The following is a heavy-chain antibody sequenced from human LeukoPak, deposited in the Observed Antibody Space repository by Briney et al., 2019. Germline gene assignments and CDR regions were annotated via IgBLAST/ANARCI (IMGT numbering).Heavy chain of an antibody. CDR2: ISWNSGSI. CDR3: AKGAGSGPRYYYYYYMDV. Sequence: GGSLRLSCAASGFTFDDYAMHWVRQAPGKGLEWVSGISWNSGSIGYADSVKGRFTISRDNAKNSLYLQMNSLRAEDTALYYCAKGAGSGPRYYYYYYMDVWGKGTTVTVSS. CDR1: GFTFDDYA. V-gene: IGHV3-9*01. D-gene: IGHD3-10*01. J-gene: IGHJ6*03.